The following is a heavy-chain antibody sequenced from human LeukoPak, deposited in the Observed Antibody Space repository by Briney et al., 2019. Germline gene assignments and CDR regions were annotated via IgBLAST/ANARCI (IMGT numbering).Heavy chain of an antibody. J-gene: IGHJ4*02. Sequence: PGGSLRLSCAASGFTFSSSWMSWVRQAPGKGLEWVANIKQDGSEKYYVGSVKGRFTISRDNAKNSLYLQMDSLRAEDTAVYYCAKGAGHQPGSFDYWGQGTLVTVSS. V-gene: IGHV3-7*03. CDR3: AKGAGHQPGSFDY. CDR2: IKQDGSEK. CDR1: GFTFSSSW. D-gene: IGHD2-2*01.